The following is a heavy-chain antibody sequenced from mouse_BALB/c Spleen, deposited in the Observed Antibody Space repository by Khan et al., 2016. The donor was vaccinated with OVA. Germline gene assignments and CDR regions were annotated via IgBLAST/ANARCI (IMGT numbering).Heavy chain of an antibody. CDR3: ARIKKIVATYFDY. D-gene: IGHD1-1*01. V-gene: IGHV1S81*02. Sequence: QVQLKQSGAELVKAGASVKMSCKASGYTFTSYWMHWVQQRLGQGLEWFAETNPTNGRTYYTEKFKSKATLTVDKSSSTAYMLLSGPTFEDSAVYYCARIKKIVATYFDYWGQGTTLTVSS. J-gene: IGHJ2*01. CDR2: TNPTNGRT. CDR1: GYTFTSYW.